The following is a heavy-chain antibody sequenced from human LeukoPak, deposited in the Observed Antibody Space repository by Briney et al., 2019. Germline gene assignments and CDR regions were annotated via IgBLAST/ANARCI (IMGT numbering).Heavy chain of an antibody. CDR1: GFTFSSYG. CDR3: AKDIRGDY. D-gene: IGHD3-16*01. V-gene: IGHV3-30*18. J-gene: IGHJ4*02. Sequence: PGGSLRLSCAASGFTFSSYGMHWVRQAPGKGLEWVAVISYDGSNKYYADSVKGRFTISRDNSKNTLYLQMNSLRAEDTAVYYCAKDIRGDYWGQGTLVTVSS. CDR2: ISYDGSNK.